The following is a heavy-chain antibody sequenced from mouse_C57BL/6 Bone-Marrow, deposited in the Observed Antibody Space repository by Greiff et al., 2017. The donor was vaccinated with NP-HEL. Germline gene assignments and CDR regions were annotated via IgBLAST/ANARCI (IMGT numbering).Heavy chain of an antibody. Sequence: VQRVESGGGLVKPGGSLKLSCAASGFTFSSYAMSWVRQTPEKRLEWVATISDGGSYTYYPDNVKGRFTISRDNAKNNLYMQMSHLKSEDTAMYYCARAVGRYYYAMDYWGQGTSVTVSS. CDR3: ARAVGRYYYAMDY. J-gene: IGHJ4*01. V-gene: IGHV5-4*01. CDR1: GFTFSSYA. CDR2: ISDGGSYT. D-gene: IGHD4-1*01.